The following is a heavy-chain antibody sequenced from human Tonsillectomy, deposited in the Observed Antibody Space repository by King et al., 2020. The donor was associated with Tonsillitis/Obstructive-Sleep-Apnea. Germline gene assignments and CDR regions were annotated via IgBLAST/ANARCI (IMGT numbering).Heavy chain of an antibody. V-gene: IGHV1-18*01. CDR3: ARDFTMVRGSIKRAPAFDP. Sequence: QLVQSGAEVKKPGASVKVSCKASGYTFTSSGFSWVRQAPGQGPEWMGWINTYNGNTKYAQKFQGRVTMTTDTSTRTAYMELRSLRSDDTAVYYCARDFTMVRGSIKRAPAFDPGGQGTLVPFSP. J-gene: IGHJ5*02. CDR2: INTYNGNT. CDR1: GYTFTSSG. D-gene: IGHD3-10*01.